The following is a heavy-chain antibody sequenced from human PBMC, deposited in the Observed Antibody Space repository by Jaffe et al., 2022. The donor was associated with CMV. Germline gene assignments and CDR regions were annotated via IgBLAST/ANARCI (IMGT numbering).Heavy chain of an antibody. CDR3: ARDPGSGELLLYYFDY. D-gene: IGHD3-10*01. Sequence: QVQLVESGGGVVQPGRSLRLSCAASGFTFSSYGMHWVRQAPGKGLEWVAVIWYDGSNKYYADSVKGRFTISRDNSKNTLYLQMNSLRAEDTAVYYCARDPGSGELLLYYFDYWGQGTLVTVSS. CDR1: GFTFSSYG. J-gene: IGHJ4*02. CDR2: IWYDGSNK. V-gene: IGHV3-33*08.